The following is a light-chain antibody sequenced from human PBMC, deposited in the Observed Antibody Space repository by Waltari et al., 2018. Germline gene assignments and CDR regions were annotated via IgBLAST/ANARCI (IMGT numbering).Light chain of an antibody. V-gene: IGKV3-20*01. CDR2: GAS. J-gene: IGKJ1*01. Sequence: EIVLTQSPGTLSLSPGDRATLTCSARQGVSRYLAWYQHNPGQTPRLLIYGASTRATGIPDRFSGSGSGTDFSLTISRLESEDFAVYFCQHHVSLPATFGQGTKVEIK. CDR1: QGVSRY. CDR3: QHHVSLPAT.